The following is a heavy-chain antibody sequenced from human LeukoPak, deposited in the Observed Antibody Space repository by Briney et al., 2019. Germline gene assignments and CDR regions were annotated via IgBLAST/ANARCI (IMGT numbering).Heavy chain of an antibody. V-gene: IGHV4-38-2*01. CDR1: GYSISSGYY. Sequence: SETLSLTCAVSGYSISSGYYWGWIRQPPGKGLEWSVSIYHSGSTYYNPPLKSRVTISVDTSKNQFSLKLSSVTATDTAVYYCARFGVRGVKIDYWGQGTLVTVS. D-gene: IGHD3-10*01. CDR2: IYHSGST. J-gene: IGHJ4*02. CDR3: ARFGVRGVKIDY.